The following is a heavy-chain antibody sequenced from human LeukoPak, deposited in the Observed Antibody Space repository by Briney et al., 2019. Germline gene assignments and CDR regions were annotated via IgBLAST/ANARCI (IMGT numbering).Heavy chain of an antibody. CDR1: GFTFSSYA. J-gene: IGHJ4*02. Sequence: GGSLRLSCAASGFTFSSYAMSWVRQAPGKGLEWVSAISGSGGRTYYADSVKGRFTISRDNSKNTLYLQMNSLRAEDTAAYYCAKDRVGGGAKRDDYWGQGTLVTVSS. CDR3: AKDRVGGGAKRDDY. D-gene: IGHD1-26*01. CDR2: ISGSGGRT. V-gene: IGHV3-23*01.